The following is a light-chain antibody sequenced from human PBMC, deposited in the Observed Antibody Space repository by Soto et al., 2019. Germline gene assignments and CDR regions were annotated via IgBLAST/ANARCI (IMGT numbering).Light chain of an antibody. CDR2: EVT. J-gene: IGLJ2*01. Sequence: QSVLTQPASVSGSPGQSITLSCTGTSSDVGFFNYVSWYQQHPGKAPKLMIYEVTNRPSGVSIRFSGSKSGNTASLTISGLPAEDEDDYYCCSYRSVNTVVFGRGTKLTVL. CDR1: SSDVGFFNY. CDR3: CSYRSVNTVV. V-gene: IGLV2-14*01.